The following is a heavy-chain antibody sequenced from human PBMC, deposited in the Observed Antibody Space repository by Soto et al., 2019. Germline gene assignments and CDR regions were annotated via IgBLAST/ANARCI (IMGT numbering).Heavy chain of an antibody. Sequence: QLQLEESGPGLVKPSQTLSLTCAVSGGSISNGGYYWSWIRQHPGKGLEGIGSIYFSGSTYYNPSLKSRVTISVATPKNEFSLKLSSVTAADTAVYYCARDSPSEKPNPRWGGGYMDVWGKGTTVTVSS. CDR1: GGSISNGGYY. J-gene: IGHJ6*03. CDR3: ARDSPSEKPNPRWGGGYMDV. CDR2: IYFSGST. D-gene: IGHD2-15*01. V-gene: IGHV4-31*11.